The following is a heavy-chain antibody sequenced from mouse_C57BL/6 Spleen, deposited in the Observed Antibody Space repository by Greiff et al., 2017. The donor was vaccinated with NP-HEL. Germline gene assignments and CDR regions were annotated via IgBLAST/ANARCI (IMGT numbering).Heavy chain of an antibody. D-gene: IGHD1-1*01. CDR2: INPGSGGT. CDR1: GYAFTNYL. Sequence: VQLQQSGAELVRPGTSVKVSCKASGYAFTNYLIEWVKQRPGQGLEWIGVINPGSGGTNYNEKFKGKATLTADKSSSTAYMQLSSLTSEDSAVYFCARGRDYFDYWGQGTTLTVSS. J-gene: IGHJ2*01. V-gene: IGHV1-54*01. CDR3: ARGRDYFDY.